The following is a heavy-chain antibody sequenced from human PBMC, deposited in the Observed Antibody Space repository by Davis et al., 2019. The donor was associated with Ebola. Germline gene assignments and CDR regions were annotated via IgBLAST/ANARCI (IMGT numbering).Heavy chain of an antibody. CDR1: GFTFSSYW. V-gene: IGHV3-7*01. J-gene: IGHJ6*02. CDR2: INQDGSEK. Sequence: GESLKISCAASGFTFSSYWLSWVRQAPGKGLEWVANINQDGSEKNHVDSVKGRFTISRDNSKNTLYLQMNSLRAEDTAVYYCAKEIGDSSSVYYYGMDVWGQGTTVTVSS. CDR3: AKEIGDSSSVYYYGMDV. D-gene: IGHD6-6*01.